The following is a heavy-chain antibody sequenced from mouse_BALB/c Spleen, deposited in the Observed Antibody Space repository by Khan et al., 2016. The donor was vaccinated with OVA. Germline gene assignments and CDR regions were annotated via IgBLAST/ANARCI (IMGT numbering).Heavy chain of an antibody. CDR3: AYGSSYWYFDV. J-gene: IGHJ1*01. D-gene: IGHD1-1*01. Sequence: EVQLQESGPGLVKPSQSLSLTCTLTGYSITSDYAWNWIRQFPGNKLEWMGYINYSGSTSYIPSLKSRISITRDTSKNQFFLQLNSVTTEDTATYYCAYGSSYWYFDVWGAGTTVTVSS. V-gene: IGHV3-2*02. CDR1: GYSITSDYA. CDR2: INYSGST.